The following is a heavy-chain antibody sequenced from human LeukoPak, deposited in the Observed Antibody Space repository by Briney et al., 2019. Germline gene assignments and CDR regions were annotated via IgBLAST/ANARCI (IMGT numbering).Heavy chain of an antibody. CDR1: GGSISSYY. J-gene: IGHJ4*02. Sequence: PSETLSLTCTVSGGSISSYYWSWIRQPPGKGLEWIGYIYYSGSTKYNPSLKSRVIISVDTSKNQFSLKMTSVTAADTAVYYCARGGRNCSGGTCHVDSWGQGTLVTVSS. V-gene: IGHV4-59*12. CDR3: ARGGRNCSGGTCHVDS. CDR2: IYYSGST. D-gene: IGHD2-15*01.